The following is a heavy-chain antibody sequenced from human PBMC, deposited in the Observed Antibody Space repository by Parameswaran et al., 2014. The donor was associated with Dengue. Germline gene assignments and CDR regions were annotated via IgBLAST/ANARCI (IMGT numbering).Heavy chain of an antibody. J-gene: IGHJ5*02. V-gene: IGHV1-69*02. CDR3: ASVGFGELVASGDNWFDP. D-gene: IGHD3-10*01. Sequence: SWVRQAPGQGLEWMGRIIPILGIANYAQKFQGRVTITADKSTSTAYMELSSLRSEDTAVYYCASVGFGELVASGDNWFDPWGQGTLVTVSS. CDR2: IIPILGIA.